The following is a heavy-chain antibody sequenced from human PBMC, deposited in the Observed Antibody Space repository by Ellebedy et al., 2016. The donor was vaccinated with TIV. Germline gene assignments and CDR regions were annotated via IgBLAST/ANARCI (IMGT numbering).Heavy chain of an antibody. J-gene: IGHJ4*02. CDR3: ARDDMWGFDS. CDR1: GFVFRNYP. CDR2: IRRSGGL. D-gene: IGHD7-27*01. V-gene: IGHV3-69-1*01. Sequence: GESLKISCAASGFVFRNYPLNWVRQAPGKGLEWLSHIRRSGGLDYEDSLKGRFTISRDNAKNSLYLLMNSLRAEDTAIYYCARDDMWGFDSWGQGTLVTVSS.